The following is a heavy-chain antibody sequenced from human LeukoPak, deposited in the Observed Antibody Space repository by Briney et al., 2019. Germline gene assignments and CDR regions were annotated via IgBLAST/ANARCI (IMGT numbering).Heavy chain of an antibody. CDR3: AKDGSGSYVSYYYYMDV. D-gene: IGHD1-26*01. Sequence: GGSLRLSCAASGFTFDDYAMHWVRQAPGKGLEWVSGISWNSGSIGYADSVKGRFTISRDNAKNSLYLQMNSLRAEDTALYYCAKDGSGSYVSYYYYMDVWGKGTTVTVSS. J-gene: IGHJ6*03. CDR1: GFTFDDYA. V-gene: IGHV3-9*01. CDR2: ISWNSGSI.